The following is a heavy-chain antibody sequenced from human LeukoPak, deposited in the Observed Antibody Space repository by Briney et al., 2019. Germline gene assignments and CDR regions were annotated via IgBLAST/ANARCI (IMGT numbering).Heavy chain of an antibody. Sequence: GSLRLSCAASGFTFSSYSMNWVRQAPGKGLEWVSSISSSSSYIYYADSVKGRFAISRDNAKNSLYLQMNSLRAEDTAVYYCARESGEFGAFDIWGQGTMVTVSS. CDR1: GFTFSSYS. CDR3: ARESGEFGAFDI. V-gene: IGHV3-21*01. D-gene: IGHD3-10*01. CDR2: ISSSSSYI. J-gene: IGHJ3*02.